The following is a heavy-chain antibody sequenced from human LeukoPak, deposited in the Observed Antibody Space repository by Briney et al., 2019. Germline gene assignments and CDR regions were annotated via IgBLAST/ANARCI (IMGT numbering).Heavy chain of an antibody. CDR2: ISHDGTT. CDR1: GGSIDITNY. D-gene: IGHD3-22*01. Sequence: SGTLSLTCGVSGGSIDITNYWSWVRPAPGKGLEWIGEISHDGTTNHNPSLRSRVAMSLDRANNQFSLSLTSVTAADTAVYYCTREDRPFCPFAYWGQGVLVTVSS. CDR3: TREDRPFCPFAY. J-gene: IGHJ4*02. V-gene: IGHV4-4*02.